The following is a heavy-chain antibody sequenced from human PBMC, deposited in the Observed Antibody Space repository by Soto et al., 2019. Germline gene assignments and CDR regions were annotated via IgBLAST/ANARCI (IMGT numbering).Heavy chain of an antibody. CDR2: IYYSGST. CDR1: GGSISSYY. J-gene: IGHJ4*02. V-gene: IGHV4-59*01. CDR3: ARYGYDIGPDY. D-gene: IGHD3-9*01. Sequence: SETLSLTCTVSGGSISSYYWSWIRQPPGKGLEWIGYIYYSGSTNYNPSLKSRVTISVDTSKNQFSLKLSSLTAADTAVYYCARYGYDIGPDYWGQGTLVTVSS.